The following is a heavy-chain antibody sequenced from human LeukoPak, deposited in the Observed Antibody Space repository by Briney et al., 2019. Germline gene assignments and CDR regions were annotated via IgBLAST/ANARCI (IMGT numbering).Heavy chain of an antibody. V-gene: IGHV4-59*01. J-gene: IGHJ4*02. CDR3: AMAYSSSWYYFDY. CDR2: IYYSGST. Sequence: SETLSLTCTVSGGSIRGYFWTWIRQPPGKGLEWFGYIYYSGSTNYNPSLKSRVTIAVDTSKYQFSLRLNSVTAADTAVYYCAMAYSSSWYYFDYWGQGTLVTVSS. CDR1: GGSIRGYF. D-gene: IGHD6-13*01.